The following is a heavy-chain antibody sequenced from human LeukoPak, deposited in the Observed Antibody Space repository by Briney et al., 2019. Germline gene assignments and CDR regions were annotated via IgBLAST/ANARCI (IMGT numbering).Heavy chain of an antibody. CDR1: GFTFSSYA. J-gene: IGHJ4*02. Sequence: GGSLRLSCAASGFTFSSYAMHWVRQAPGKGLEYVSAISSNGGSTYYANSVRGRFTISKDNSKNTLYLQMGSLRAEDMAVYYCARDLAAAGTNLGYWGQGTLVTVSS. CDR2: ISSNGGST. V-gene: IGHV3-64*01. D-gene: IGHD6-13*01. CDR3: ARDLAAAGTNLGY.